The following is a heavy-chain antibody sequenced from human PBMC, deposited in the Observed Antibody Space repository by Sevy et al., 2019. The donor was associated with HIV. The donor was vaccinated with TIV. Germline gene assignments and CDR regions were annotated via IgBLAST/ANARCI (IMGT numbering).Heavy chain of an antibody. CDR2: IKSKTDGGTI. CDR3: ITDPGYRGYDEEVINYYYYGMDV. D-gene: IGHD5-12*01. V-gene: IGHV3-15*01. J-gene: IGHJ6*02. Sequence: GGSLRLSCAASGFTFSSAWMSWVRLAPGKGLEWVGRIKSKTDGGTIYYTAPVKGRLTISREDSKNTLYLQMNSLKTEDTAVYYCITDPGYRGYDEEVINYYYYGMDVWGQGTTVTVSS. CDR1: GFTFSSAW.